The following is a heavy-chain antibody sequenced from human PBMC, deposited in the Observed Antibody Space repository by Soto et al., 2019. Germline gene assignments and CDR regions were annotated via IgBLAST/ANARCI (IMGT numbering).Heavy chain of an antibody. J-gene: IGHJ6*03. Sequence: EVQLVESGGGLVQPGGSLRLSCAASGFTVSSNYMSWVRQAPGKGLEWVSVIYSGGSTYYADSVKGRFTISRHNSKNTLYLQMNSLRAEDTAVYYCARESCSGGSCYSTSGDGYYYYYMDVWGKGTTVTVSS. D-gene: IGHD2-15*01. CDR1: GFTVSSNY. CDR2: IYSGGST. V-gene: IGHV3-53*04. CDR3: ARESCSGGSCYSTSGDGYYYYYMDV.